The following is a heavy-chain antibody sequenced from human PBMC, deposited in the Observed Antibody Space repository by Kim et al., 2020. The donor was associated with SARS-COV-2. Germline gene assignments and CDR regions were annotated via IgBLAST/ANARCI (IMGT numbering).Heavy chain of an antibody. Sequence: SETLSLTCAVSGGSISSGGYSWSWIRQPPGKGLEWIGYIYHSGSTYYNPSLKSRVTISVDRSKNQFSLKLSSVTAADTAVYYCARTHCSSTSCSYDWYFDPWGRGTLVTVSS. CDR3: ARTHCSSTSCSYDWYFDP. D-gene: IGHD2-2*01. V-gene: IGHV4-30-2*01. CDR2: IYHSGST. J-gene: IGHJ2*01. CDR1: GGSISSGGYS.